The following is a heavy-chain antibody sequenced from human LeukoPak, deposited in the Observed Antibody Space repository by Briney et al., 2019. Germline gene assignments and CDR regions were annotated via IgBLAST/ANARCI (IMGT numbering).Heavy chain of an antibody. V-gene: IGHV3-33*06. J-gene: IGHJ6*02. Sequence: GGSLRLSCAASGFTFSSYGMHWVRQAPGKGLEWVAVIWYDGSNKYYADSVKGRFTISRDNSKNTLYLQMNILRAEDTAVYYCAKDPRQWLVRMGMDVWGQGTTVTVSS. CDR3: AKDPRQWLVRMGMDV. D-gene: IGHD6-19*01. CDR2: IWYDGSNK. CDR1: GFTFSSYG.